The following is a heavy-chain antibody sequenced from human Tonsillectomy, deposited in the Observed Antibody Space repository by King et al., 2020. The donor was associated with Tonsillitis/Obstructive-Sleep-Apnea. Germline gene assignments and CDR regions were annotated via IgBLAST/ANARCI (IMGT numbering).Heavy chain of an antibody. J-gene: IGHJ4*02. CDR3: ARGLRA. V-gene: IGHV4-34*01. CDR1: GGSFSGYY. CDR2: INHSGST. Sequence: VQLQQWGAGLLKPSETLSLTCAVYGGSFSGYYWSWIRQPPGKGLEWIGEINHSGSTNYNPSLKSRVTIAVDTSKNQFPLKLGGVTAADTAVYYCARGLRAWGQGTLVTVSS.